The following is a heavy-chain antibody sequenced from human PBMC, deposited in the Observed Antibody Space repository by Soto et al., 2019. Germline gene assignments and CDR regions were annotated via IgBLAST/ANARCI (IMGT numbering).Heavy chain of an antibody. CDR3: ARQQVVVVVAATYNWFDP. V-gene: IGHV4-59*08. D-gene: IGHD2-15*01. Sequence: SETLSLTCTVSGGSISSYYWSWIRQPPGKGLEWIGYIYYSGSTNHNPSLKSRVTISVDTSKNQFSLKLSSVTAADTAVYYCARQQVVVVVAATYNWFDPWGQGTLVTVSS. CDR1: GGSISSYY. J-gene: IGHJ5*02. CDR2: IYYSGST.